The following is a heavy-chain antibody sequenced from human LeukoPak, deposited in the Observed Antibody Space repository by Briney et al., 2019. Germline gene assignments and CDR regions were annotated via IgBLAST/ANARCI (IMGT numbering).Heavy chain of an antibody. CDR1: GYTFTSYG. D-gene: IGHD6-19*01. CDR2: ISAY. J-gene: IGHJ4*02. CDR3: ARDVGIAVAGYYFDY. V-gene: IGHV1-18*01. Sequence: GASVKVSCKASGYTFTSYGISWVRQAPGQGLEWMGWISAYAQKFQGRVTMTTDTSTSTAYMELRSLRSEDTAVYYCARDVGIAVAGYYFDYWGQGTLVTVSS.